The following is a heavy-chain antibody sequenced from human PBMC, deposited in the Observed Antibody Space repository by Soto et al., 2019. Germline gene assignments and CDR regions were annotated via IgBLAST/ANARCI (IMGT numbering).Heavy chain of an antibody. V-gene: IGHV3-48*03. Sequence: GGSLRLSCAASGFTFSSYEMNWVRQAPGKGLEWVSYISSSGSTIYYADSVKGRFTISRDNAKNSLYLQMNSLRAEDTAVYYCAREERTGDRTRYWYFDLWGRGTLVTVSS. CDR2: ISSSGSTI. J-gene: IGHJ2*01. CDR1: GFTFSSYE. D-gene: IGHD7-27*01. CDR3: AREERTGDRTRYWYFDL.